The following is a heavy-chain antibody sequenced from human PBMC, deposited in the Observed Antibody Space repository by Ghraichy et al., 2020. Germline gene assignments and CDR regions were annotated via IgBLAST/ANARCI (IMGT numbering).Heavy chain of an antibody. CDR1: GYTFTSYG. J-gene: IGHJ6*02. CDR3: ARAEDTAMVLPYYYYGMDV. V-gene: IGHV1-18*04. CDR2: ISAYNGNT. Sequence: ASVKVSCKASGYTFTSYGISWVRQAPGQGLEWMGWISAYNGNTNYAQKLQGRVTMTTDTSTSTAYMELRSLRPDDTAVYYCARAEDTAMVLPYYYYGMDVWGQGTTVTVSS. D-gene: IGHD5-18*01.